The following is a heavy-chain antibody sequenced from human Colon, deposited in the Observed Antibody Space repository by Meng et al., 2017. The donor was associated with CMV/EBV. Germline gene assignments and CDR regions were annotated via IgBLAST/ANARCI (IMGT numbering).Heavy chain of an antibody. CDR2: IYPQDGGT. V-gene: IGHV1-2*02. Sequence: VQLVQSETKLKTPGASVKVSCKTSGYPFTANHLHWVRQAPGQGLEWMGWIYPQDGGTYFAQKFQDRVTLTRDTSITTAYMELSGLTSDDTAIYYCVRESWYFDFWGEGTLVTVSS. CDR3: VRESWYFDF. D-gene: IGHD6-13*01. J-gene: IGHJ4*02. CDR1: GYPFTANH.